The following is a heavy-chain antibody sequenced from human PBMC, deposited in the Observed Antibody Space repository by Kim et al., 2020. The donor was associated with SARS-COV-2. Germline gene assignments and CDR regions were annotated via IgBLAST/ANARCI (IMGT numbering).Heavy chain of an antibody. D-gene: IGHD4-17*01. V-gene: IGHV3-21*01. CDR3: ARERHDYGGPLDY. CDR1: GFTSSSYS. J-gene: IGHJ4*02. CDR2: ISSSSSYI. Sequence: GGSLRLSCAASGFTSSSYSMNWVRQAPGKGLEWVSSISSSSSYIYYADSVKGRFTISRDNAKNSLYLQMNSLRAEDTAVYYCARERHDYGGPLDYWGQGTLVTVSS.